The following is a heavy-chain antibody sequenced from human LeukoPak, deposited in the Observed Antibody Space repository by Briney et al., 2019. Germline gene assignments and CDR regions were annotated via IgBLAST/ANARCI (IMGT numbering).Heavy chain of an antibody. CDR3: AKAVAGPKATYFDY. CDR1: GFTFRNYG. J-gene: IGHJ4*02. CDR2: ISTSGGST. D-gene: IGHD6-19*01. V-gene: IGHV3-23*01. Sequence: GGSLRLSCAASGFTFRNYGMSWVRQAPGKGLEWVATISTSGGSTYYADFVKGRFTISRDNSKNTLYLQMNSLRAEDTAVYYCAKAVAGPKATYFDYWGQGTLVTVSS.